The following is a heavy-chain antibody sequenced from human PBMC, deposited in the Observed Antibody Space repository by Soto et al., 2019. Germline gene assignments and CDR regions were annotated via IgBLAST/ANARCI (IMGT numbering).Heavy chain of an antibody. Sequence: EVQLVESGGGLVQPGGSLRLSCAASGFTFSSYSMNWVRQAPGKGLEWVSYISSISSTIYYADSVKGRFTISKDKAKNSIYLQMNSLRAEDTAVYYCAREGSSGWNGLNWFDPWGQGTLVTVSS. V-gene: IGHV3-48*01. J-gene: IGHJ5*02. D-gene: IGHD6-19*01. CDR1: GFTFSSYS. CDR3: AREGSSGWNGLNWFDP. CDR2: ISSISSTI.